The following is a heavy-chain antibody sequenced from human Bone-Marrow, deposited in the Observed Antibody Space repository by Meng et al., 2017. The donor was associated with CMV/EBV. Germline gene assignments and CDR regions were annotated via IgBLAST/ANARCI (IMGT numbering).Heavy chain of an antibody. D-gene: IGHD5-18*01. Sequence: GGSLRLSCAASGFTFSSYWMHWVRQAPGKGLVWVARIDFVGSSRTYVDTVQGRFTVSRDNAKNTLYLEMNSLRPEDTAVYYCTRDNRDMAAMCVSWGQGTLVTVSS. J-gene: IGHJ1*01. CDR3: TRDNRDMAAMCVS. CDR1: GFTFSSYW. CDR2: IDFVGSSR. V-gene: IGHV3-74*01.